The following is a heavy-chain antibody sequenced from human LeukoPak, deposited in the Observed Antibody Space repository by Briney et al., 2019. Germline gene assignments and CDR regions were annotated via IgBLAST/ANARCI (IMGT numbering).Heavy chain of an antibody. CDR2: IYYSGST. D-gene: IGHD6-13*01. V-gene: IGHV4-59*08. CDR1: GGSISSYY. Sequence: SETLSLTCTVSGGSISSYYWSWIRQPPGKGLEWIGYIYYSGSTNYNPSLKSRVTISVDTSKNQFSLKLSSVTAADTAVYYCARRAGYSSSWYHWYFDLWGRGTLVTVSS. CDR3: ARRAGYSSSWYHWYFDL. J-gene: IGHJ2*01.